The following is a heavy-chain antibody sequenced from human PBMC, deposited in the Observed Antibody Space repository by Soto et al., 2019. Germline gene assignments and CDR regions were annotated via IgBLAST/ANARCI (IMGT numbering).Heavy chain of an antibody. J-gene: IGHJ4*02. CDR2: ISAYNGNT. CDR1: GYTFTSYG. V-gene: IGHV1-18*04. D-gene: IGHD3-10*01. Sequence: QVQLVQSGAEVKKPGASVKVSCKASGYTFTSYGISWVRQAPGQGLEWMGWISAYNGNTNYAQKLQGRVTMTRDTSTSTVYMELSSLISEDTAVYYCARGGSGSYYKALFDYWGQGTLVTVSS. CDR3: ARGGSGSYYKALFDY.